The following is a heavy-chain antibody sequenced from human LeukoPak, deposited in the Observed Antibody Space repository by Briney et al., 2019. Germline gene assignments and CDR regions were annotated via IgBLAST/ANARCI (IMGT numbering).Heavy chain of an antibody. Sequence: GGSLRLSCAASGFTFSSYSMNWVRQAPGKGLEWVSSISSSSSYIYYADSVKGRFTISRDNAKNSLYLQMNSLRAEDTAVYHCAREGAARFDYWGQGTLVTVSS. CDR3: AREGAARFDY. V-gene: IGHV3-21*01. J-gene: IGHJ4*02. D-gene: IGHD6-6*01. CDR1: GFTFSSYS. CDR2: ISSSSSYI.